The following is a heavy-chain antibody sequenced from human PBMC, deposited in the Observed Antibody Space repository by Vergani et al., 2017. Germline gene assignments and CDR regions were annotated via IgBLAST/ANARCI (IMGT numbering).Heavy chain of an antibody. CDR3: ARRAYYYGSGSYYNGYYFDY. V-gene: IGHV4-59*08. CDR2: IYYSGST. J-gene: IGHJ4*02. Sequence: QVQLQESGPGLVKPSETLSLTCTVSGGSISSYYWSWIRQHPGKGLEWIGYIYYSGSTNYNPSLKSRVTISVETSKNQFSLKLSSVTAADTAVYYCARRAYYYGSGSYYNGYYFDYWGQGTLVTVSS. CDR1: GGSISSYY. D-gene: IGHD3-10*01.